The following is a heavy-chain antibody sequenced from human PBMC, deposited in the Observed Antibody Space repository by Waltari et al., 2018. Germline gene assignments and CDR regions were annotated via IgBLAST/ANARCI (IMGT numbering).Heavy chain of an antibody. J-gene: IGHJ4*02. V-gene: IGHV1-2*06. CDR1: GYTFTDFF. D-gene: IGHD3-3*01. CDR2: INPNSGDT. Sequence: QVQLVQSGAEVKKSGASVKVSCKASGYTFTDFFIHWVLQPPGQGLEWMGRINPNSGDTSYAQRFQGRVTMTGDTSITTAYMELTGLRSDDTAIYYCARSGGGTTTFGVAEWGQGSLVTVSS. CDR3: ARSGGGTTTFGVAE.